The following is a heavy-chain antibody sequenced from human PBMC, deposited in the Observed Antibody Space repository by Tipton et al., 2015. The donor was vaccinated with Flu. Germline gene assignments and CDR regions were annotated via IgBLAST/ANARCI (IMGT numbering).Heavy chain of an antibody. J-gene: IGHJ3*02. CDR2: IYYSGSI. CDR1: GGSISSHY. Sequence: GLVKPSETLSLTCTVSGGSISSHYWGWIRQPPGKGLEWIGYIYYSGSISYNPSLKSRVTISVDTSKNQFSLKLSSVTAADTAVYYCAREWGDAFDIWGQGTMVTVSS. D-gene: IGHD3-16*01. CDR3: AREWGDAFDI. V-gene: IGHV4-59*11.